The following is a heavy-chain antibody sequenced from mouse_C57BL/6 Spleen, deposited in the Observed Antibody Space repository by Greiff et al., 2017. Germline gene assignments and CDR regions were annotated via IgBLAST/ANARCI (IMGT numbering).Heavy chain of an antibody. CDR1: GYTFTSYW. CDR2: IYPGSGST. Sequence: QVQLQQPGAELVKPGASVKVSCKASGYTFTSYWITWVKPRPGQGLEWIGDIYPGSGSTNYTEQFKSKATLTVDTSSSTAYMQLSSLTSEDSAVYYCARGPGFDYWGQGTTLTVSS. J-gene: IGHJ2*01. V-gene: IGHV1-55*01. CDR3: ARGPGFDY.